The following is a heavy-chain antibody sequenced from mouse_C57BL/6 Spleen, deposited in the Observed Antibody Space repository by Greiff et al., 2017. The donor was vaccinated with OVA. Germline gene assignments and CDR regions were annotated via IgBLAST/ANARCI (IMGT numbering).Heavy chain of an antibody. D-gene: IGHD2-3*01. J-gene: IGHJ2*01. CDR2: INPNNGGT. CDR1: GYTFTDYN. Sequence: EVQLKESGPELVKPGASVKMSCKASGYTFTDYNMHWVKQSHGKSLEWIGYINPNNGGTSYNQKFKGKATLTVNKSSSTAYMELRSLTSEDSAVYYCARRGSGGWLLYFDYWGQGTTLTVSS. V-gene: IGHV1-22*01. CDR3: ARRGSGGWLLYFDY.